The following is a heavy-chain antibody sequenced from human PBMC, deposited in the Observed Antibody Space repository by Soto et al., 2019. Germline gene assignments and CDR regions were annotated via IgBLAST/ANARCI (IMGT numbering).Heavy chain of an antibody. J-gene: IGHJ6*02. Sequence: SETLSLTCAVYGGSFSGYYWIWIRQPPGKGLEWIGEINHSGSTNYNPSLKSRVTISVDTSKSQFSLKLSSVTAADTAVYYCARGYGNYYYGMDVWGQGTTVTVSS. CDR3: ARGYGNYYYGMDV. CDR2: INHSGST. D-gene: IGHD4-17*01. V-gene: IGHV4-34*01. CDR1: GGSFSGYY.